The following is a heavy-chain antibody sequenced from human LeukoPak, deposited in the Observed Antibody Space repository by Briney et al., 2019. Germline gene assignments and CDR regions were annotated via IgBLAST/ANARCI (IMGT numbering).Heavy chain of an antibody. CDR1: GFTFDDYA. V-gene: IGHV3-9*01. J-gene: IGHJ4*02. D-gene: IGHD3-3*01. CDR3: AKDTDFWSGYFDY. Sequence: GRSLRLSCAASGFTFDDYAMHWVRQAPGKGLEWVSGISWNSGSIGYADSVKGRFTISRDNAKNSLYQQMNSLRAEDTALYYCAKDTDFWSGYFDYWGQGTLVTVSS. CDR2: ISWNSGSI.